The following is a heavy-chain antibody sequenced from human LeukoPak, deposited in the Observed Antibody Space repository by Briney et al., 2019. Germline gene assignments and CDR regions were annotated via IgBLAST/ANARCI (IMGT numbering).Heavy chain of an antibody. Sequence: GGSLRLSCAASGFTVSSNYMSWVRQAPGKGLEWVSVIYSGGSTYYADSVKGRFTISRHNSKSTLYLQMNSLRAEDTAVYYCAREASGYGYDYWGQGTLVTVSS. CDR2: IYSGGST. V-gene: IGHV3-53*04. J-gene: IGHJ4*02. CDR1: GFTVSSNY. D-gene: IGHD6-25*01. CDR3: AREASGYGYDY.